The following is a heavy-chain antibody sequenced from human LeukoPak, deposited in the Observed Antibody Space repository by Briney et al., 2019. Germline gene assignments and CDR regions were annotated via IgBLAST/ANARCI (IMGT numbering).Heavy chain of an antibody. D-gene: IGHD5-18*01. CDR2: INPDSGGT. J-gene: IGHJ4*02. CDR1: GYTFTGNY. CDR3: ARDLGQRGYSLEY. V-gene: IGHV1-2*04. Sequence: GASVKVSCKASGYTFTGNYIHWVRQAPGQGLEWMGWINPDSGGTSYAQKFQGWVTMTRDTSISTAYMELSRLKSDDTAVYYCARDLGQRGYSLEYWGQGTLVTVSS.